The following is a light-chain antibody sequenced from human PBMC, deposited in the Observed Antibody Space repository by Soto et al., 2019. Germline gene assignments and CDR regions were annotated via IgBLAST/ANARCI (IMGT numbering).Light chain of an antibody. CDR2: ASS. CDR1: QGISTS. Sequence: DIQMTQSPSSLSASVGDRVTITCRASQGISTSLNWYQQKPGKAPTLLIFASSNLQTGVPSRFSGSGSGTEFTLTIKNLQPEDFATYYCQESSSSFMWAVGQGTKVDI. J-gene: IGKJ1*01. V-gene: IGKV1-39*01. CDR3: QESSSSFMWA.